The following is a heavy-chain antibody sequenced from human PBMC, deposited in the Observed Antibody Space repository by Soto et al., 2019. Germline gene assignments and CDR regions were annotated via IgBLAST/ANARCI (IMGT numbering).Heavy chain of an antibody. CDR1: GYTFTSYG. D-gene: IGHD3-10*01. J-gene: IGHJ6*02. CDR2: ISAYNGNT. Sequence: ASVKVSCKASGYTFTSYGISWVRQAPGQGLEWMGWISAYNGNTNYAQKLQGRVTMTTDTSTSTAYMELRSLRSDDTAVYYWARTYYYGSGTLWEGYCYYYGMDVWGQGTTVTVSS. CDR3: ARTYYYGSGTLWEGYCYYYGMDV. V-gene: IGHV1-18*01.